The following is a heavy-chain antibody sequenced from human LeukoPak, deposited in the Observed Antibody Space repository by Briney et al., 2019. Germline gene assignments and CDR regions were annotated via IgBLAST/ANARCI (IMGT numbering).Heavy chain of an antibody. V-gene: IGHV4-39*01. CDR3: ARHADQGYSVISGFDF. Sequence: SETLSLTCTVSGGSISSGTFYWGWIHQPPGKELEWIGSVSTSGSTYYNPSLKSRVTISDDRSSNQFSLNLNSVTAADTAVYYCARHADQGYSVISGFDFWGQGTLVTVSS. J-gene: IGHJ4*02. D-gene: IGHD2-15*01. CDR1: GGSISSGTFY. CDR2: VSTSGST.